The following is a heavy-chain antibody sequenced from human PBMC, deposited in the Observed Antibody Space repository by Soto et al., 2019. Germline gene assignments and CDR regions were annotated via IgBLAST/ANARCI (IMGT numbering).Heavy chain of an antibody. Sequence: ASVKVSCKVSGYTLTELSMHWVRQAPGKGLEWMGGFDPEDGETIYAQKFQARVTMTEDTSTDTAYMELSSLRSEDTAVYYCATAKIEYSSSPFDYWGQGTLVTVSS. J-gene: IGHJ4*02. D-gene: IGHD6-6*01. CDR1: GYTLTELS. CDR2: FDPEDGET. CDR3: ATAKIEYSSSPFDY. V-gene: IGHV1-24*01.